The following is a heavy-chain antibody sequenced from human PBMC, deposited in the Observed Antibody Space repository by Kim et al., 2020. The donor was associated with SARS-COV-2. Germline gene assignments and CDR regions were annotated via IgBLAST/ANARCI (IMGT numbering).Heavy chain of an antibody. CDR3: ARDWWGYSGSYPGTVDY. CDR1: GFTFSSYS. J-gene: IGHJ4*02. D-gene: IGHD1-26*01. Sequence: GGSLRLSCAASGFTFSSYSMNWVRQAPGKGLEWVSSISSSSSYIYYADSVKGRFTISRDNAKNSLYLQMNSLRAEDTAVYYCARDWWGYSGSYPGTVDYWGQGTLVTVSS. V-gene: IGHV3-21*01. CDR2: ISSSSSYI.